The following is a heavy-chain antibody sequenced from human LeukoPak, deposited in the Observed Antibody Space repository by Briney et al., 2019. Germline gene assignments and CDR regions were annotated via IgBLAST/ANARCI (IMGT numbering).Heavy chain of an antibody. D-gene: IGHD6-13*01. Sequence: GGSLRLSCAASGFTFSSYAMSWVRQAPGKGLEWVSAISGSGGSTYYADSVKGRFTISRDNSKNTLYLQMNSLRAADTAVYYCAKGGYSSSWYPFDYWGQGTLVTVSS. V-gene: IGHV3-23*01. CDR2: ISGSGGST. CDR3: AKGGYSSSWYPFDY. CDR1: GFTFSSYA. J-gene: IGHJ4*02.